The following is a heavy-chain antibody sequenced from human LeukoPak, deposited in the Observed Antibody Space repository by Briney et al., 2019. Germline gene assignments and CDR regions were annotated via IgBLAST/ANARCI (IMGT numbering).Heavy chain of an antibody. Sequence: GGSLRLSCAASGFTVSSNYMSWVRQAPGRGLEWVSVIYSGGSTYYADSVKGRFTISRDNSKNTLYLQMNSLRAEDTAVYYCARDSRRILPSDWGQGTLVTVSS. V-gene: IGHV3-66*01. CDR2: IYSGGST. CDR1: GFTVSSNY. D-gene: IGHD2-15*01. J-gene: IGHJ4*02. CDR3: ARDSRRILPSD.